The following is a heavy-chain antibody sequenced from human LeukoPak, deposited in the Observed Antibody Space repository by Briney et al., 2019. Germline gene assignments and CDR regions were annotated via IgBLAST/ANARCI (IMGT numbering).Heavy chain of an antibody. CDR1: GFTFSNYV. J-gene: IGHJ4*02. CDR3: AKEPGEGGSAFDY. D-gene: IGHD3-16*01. V-gene: IGHV3-30*02. CDR2: IQKEGGSK. Sequence: GGALRLSCAASGFTFSNYVMNWVRQAPGKGGEGVTFIQKEGGSKFYADSVKGGFTISRDNSKKTVYLQMSSLTIEATAVYYCAKEPGEGGSAFDYWGPGTLVTVYS.